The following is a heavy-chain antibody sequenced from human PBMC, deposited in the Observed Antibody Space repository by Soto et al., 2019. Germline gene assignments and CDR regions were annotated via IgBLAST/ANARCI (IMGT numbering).Heavy chain of an antibody. CDR1: GGSFSGYY. Sequence: SETLSLTCAVYGGSFSGYYWSWIRQPPGKGLEWIGEINHSGSTNYNPSLKSRVTISVDTSKNQFSLKLSSVTAAATAVDYCARVRSRSYHFERSYFDYWGQGTLVTVSS. J-gene: IGHJ4*02. D-gene: IGHD6-6*01. CDR2: INHSGST. V-gene: IGHV4-34*01. CDR3: ARVRSRSYHFERSYFDY.